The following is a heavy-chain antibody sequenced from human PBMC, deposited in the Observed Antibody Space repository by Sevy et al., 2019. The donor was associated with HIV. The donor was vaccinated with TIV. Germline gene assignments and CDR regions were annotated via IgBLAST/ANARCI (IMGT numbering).Heavy chain of an antibody. D-gene: IGHD5-18*01. CDR1: GFAFSDSY. CDR3: ARARYNYGSFYFDY. V-gene: IGHV3-11*01. CDR2: ISSGGTII. J-gene: IGHJ4*02. Sequence: GGSLRLSCAASGFAFSDSYMSWFCQAPGKGLEWVSYISSGGTIIYYADSVKGRFTISRDNAKNSLYLQMNSLRAEDTAVYYCARARYNYGSFYFDYWGQGTLVTVSS.